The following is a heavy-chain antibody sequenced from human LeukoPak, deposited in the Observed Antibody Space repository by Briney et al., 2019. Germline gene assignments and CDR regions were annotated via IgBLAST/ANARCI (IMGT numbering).Heavy chain of an antibody. V-gene: IGHV1-69*05. D-gene: IGHD5-18*01. CDR2: IIPIFGTA. Sequence: SVKVSCKASGGTFSSYAVSWVRQAPGQGLEWMGGIIPIFGTANYAQKLQGRVTMTTDTSTSTAYMELRSLRSDDTAVYYCARGVADVNSYGYLTNFDYWGQGTLVTVSS. J-gene: IGHJ4*02. CDR1: GGTFSSYA. CDR3: ARGVADVNSYGYLTNFDY.